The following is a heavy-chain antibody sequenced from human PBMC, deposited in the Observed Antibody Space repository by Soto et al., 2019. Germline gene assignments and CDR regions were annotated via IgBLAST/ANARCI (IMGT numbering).Heavy chain of an antibody. CDR2: INHSGST. V-gene: IGHV4-34*01. CDR1: CGSFSGYY. D-gene: IGHD6-6*01. Sequence: QVQLQQWGAGLLKPSETLSLTCAVYCGSFSGYYWSWIRQPPGKGLEWIGEINHSGSTNYNPSLRSQVXXSVDTSKNQFALKLSSVTAADTAVYYCARTSRFDCWGQGTLVTVSS. CDR3: ARTSRFDC. J-gene: IGHJ4*02.